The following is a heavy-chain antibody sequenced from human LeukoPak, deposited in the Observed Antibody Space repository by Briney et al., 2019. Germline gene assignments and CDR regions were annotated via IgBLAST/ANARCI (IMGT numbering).Heavy chain of an antibody. Sequence: SGTLSLTCTVSGYSISSGYYWGWIRQPPGKGLEWIGYIYYSGSTNYNPSLKSRVTISVDTSKNQFSLKLSSVTAADTAVYYCARSPSDWFDPWGQGTLVTVSS. V-gene: IGHV4-38-2*02. CDR3: ARSPSDWFDP. J-gene: IGHJ5*02. CDR2: IYYSGST. CDR1: GYSISSGYY.